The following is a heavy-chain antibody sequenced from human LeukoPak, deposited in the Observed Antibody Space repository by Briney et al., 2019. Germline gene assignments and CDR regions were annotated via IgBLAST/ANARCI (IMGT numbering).Heavy chain of an antibody. V-gene: IGHV4-34*01. J-gene: IGHJ4*02. CDR2: INHSGST. Sequence: PSETLSLTCAVYGGFFSGYYWSWIRQPPGKGLEWIGEINHSGSTNYNPSLKSRVTISVDTSKNQFSLKLSSVTAADTAVYYCARGRSLLNWGQGTLVTVSS. CDR3: ARGRSLLN. CDR1: GGFFSGYY.